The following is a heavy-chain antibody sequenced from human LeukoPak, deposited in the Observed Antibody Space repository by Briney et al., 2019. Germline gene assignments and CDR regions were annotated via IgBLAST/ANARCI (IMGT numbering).Heavy chain of an antibody. J-gene: IGHJ4*02. CDR1: GFTFSSYA. CDR2: ISGSGGST. Sequence: GGSLRLSCAASGFTFSSYAMSWVRQAPGKGLEWVSAISGSGGSTYYADSVKGRFTISRDNSKNTLYLQMNSLRAEDTAVYYCAKVVGKYDSSGYFDYWGQGTLVTVSS. D-gene: IGHD3-22*01. V-gene: IGHV3-23*01. CDR3: AKVVGKYDSSGYFDY.